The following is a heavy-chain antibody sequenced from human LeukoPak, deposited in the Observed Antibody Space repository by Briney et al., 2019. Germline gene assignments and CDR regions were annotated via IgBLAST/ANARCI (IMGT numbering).Heavy chain of an antibody. J-gene: IGHJ3*02. CDR2: INHSGST. V-gene: IGHV4-34*01. CDR1: GGSFSGYY. D-gene: IGHD6-13*01. Sequence: PSETLSLTCAVYGGSFSGYYWSWIRQPPGKGLEWIGEINHSGSTNYNPSLKSRVTISVDTSKNQFSLKLSSVTAADTAVYYCAISQQRWLKQGRSAFDIWGQGTMVTVSS. CDR3: AISQQRWLKQGRSAFDI.